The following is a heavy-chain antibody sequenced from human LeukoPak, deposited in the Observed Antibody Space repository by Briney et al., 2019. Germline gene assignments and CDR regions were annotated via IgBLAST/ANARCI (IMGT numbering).Heavy chain of an antibody. Sequence: GGSLRLSCAASGFTFSSYAMSWVRQAPGKGLEWVSAISGSGGSTYYADSVKGRFTISRDNSKNTLCLQMNSLRAEDTAVYYCAKLTGDHYDSSDGYWGQGTLVTVSS. CDR3: AKLTGDHYDSSDGY. V-gene: IGHV3-23*01. J-gene: IGHJ4*02. CDR1: GFTFSSYA. CDR2: ISGSGGST. D-gene: IGHD3-22*01.